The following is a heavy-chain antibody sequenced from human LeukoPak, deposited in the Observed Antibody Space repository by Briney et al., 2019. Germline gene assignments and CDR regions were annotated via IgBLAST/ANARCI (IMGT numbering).Heavy chain of an antibody. D-gene: IGHD2-15*01. CDR3: ARDPGYCSGGSCYPYFDY. J-gene: IGHJ4*02. Sequence: ASVKVSCKASGYTFTGYYMHWVRQAPGQGLEWMGWINPNSGGTNYAQKFRGRVTMTRDTSISTAYMELSRLRSDDTAVYYCARDPGYCSGGSCYPYFDYWGQGTLVTVSS. CDR1: GYTFTGYY. CDR2: INPNSGGT. V-gene: IGHV1-2*02.